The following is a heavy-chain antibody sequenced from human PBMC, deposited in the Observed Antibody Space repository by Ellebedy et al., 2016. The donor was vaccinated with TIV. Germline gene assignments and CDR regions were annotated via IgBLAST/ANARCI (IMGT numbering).Heavy chain of an antibody. V-gene: IGHV3-23*01. D-gene: IGHD4-23*01. CDR1: GFPFSSSW. J-gene: IGHJ3*02. CDR3: ARDPVGVGPAFDI. Sequence: GESLKISCGASGFPFSSSWMSWVRQAPGKGLEWVSSISDSGGNTYYADSVKGRFTISRDNSKDTLYLQVNSLRAEDTAVYYCARDPVGVGPAFDIWGQGTMVTVSS. CDR2: ISDSGGNT.